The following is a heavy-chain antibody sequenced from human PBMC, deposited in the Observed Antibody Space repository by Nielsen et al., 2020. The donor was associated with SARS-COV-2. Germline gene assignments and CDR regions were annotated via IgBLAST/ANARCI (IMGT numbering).Heavy chain of an antibody. D-gene: IGHD3-3*01. CDR3: ARLRGDFWRHYYYYMDV. CDR2: IDPSDSYT. CDR1: GYSFTSYW. Sequence: GESLKISCKGSGYSFTSYWISWVRQMPGKGLEWMGRIDPSDSYTNYSPSFQGHVTISADKSISTAYLQWSSLKASDTAMYYCARLRGDFWRHYYYYMDVWGKGTTVTVSS. V-gene: IGHV5-10-1*01. J-gene: IGHJ6*03.